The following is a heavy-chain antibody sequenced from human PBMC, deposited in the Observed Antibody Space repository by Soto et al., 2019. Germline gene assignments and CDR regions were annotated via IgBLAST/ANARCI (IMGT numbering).Heavy chain of an antibody. J-gene: IGHJ6*02. V-gene: IGHV1-18*01. Sequence: ASVKVSCKASGYTFTSYGISWVLQAPGQGLEWMGWISAYNGNTNYAQKLQGRVTMTTDTSTSTAYMELRSLRSDDTAAYYCARGVVVVAASHYYYYGMDVWGQGTTVTVSS. CDR1: GYTFTSYG. CDR3: ARGVVVVAASHYYYYGMDV. D-gene: IGHD2-15*01. CDR2: ISAYNGNT.